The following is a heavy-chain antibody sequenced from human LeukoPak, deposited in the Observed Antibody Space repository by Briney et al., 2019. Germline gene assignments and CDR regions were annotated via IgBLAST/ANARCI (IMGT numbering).Heavy chain of an antibody. CDR1: GFTFSSYS. D-gene: IGHD1-26*01. J-gene: IGHJ4*02. Sequence: GGSLRLSCAASGFTFSSYSMNWVRQAPGKGLEWVAVISYDGSNKYYADSVKGRFTISRDNSKNTLFLQMNSLRAEDTAVYYCARDPSGSGSDWPNWGFDYWGQGTLVTVSS. CDR3: ARDPSGSGSDWPNWGFDY. V-gene: IGHV3-30*03. CDR2: ISYDGSNK.